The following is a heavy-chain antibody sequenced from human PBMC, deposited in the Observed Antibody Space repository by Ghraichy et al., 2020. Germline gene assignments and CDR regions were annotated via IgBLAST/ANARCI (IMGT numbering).Heavy chain of an antibody. J-gene: IGHJ4*02. D-gene: IGHD5-18*01. CDR1: GGSITTGGYS. Sequence: LRLSCAVSGGSITTGGYSWSWIRQRPGKGLEWIGHVYYSGSTYFNPSLKSRVTISLDRSKNQFSLILNSVTAADTAVYYCAKGTGYSYDENYFDSWGQGALVTVSS. CDR3: AKGTGYSYDENYFDS. V-gene: IGHV4-30-2*01. CDR2: VYYSGST.